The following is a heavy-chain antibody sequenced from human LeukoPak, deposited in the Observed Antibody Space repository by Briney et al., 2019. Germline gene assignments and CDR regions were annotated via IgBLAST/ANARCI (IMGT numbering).Heavy chain of an antibody. Sequence: ASVKVSCKASGYNFINYGISWVRQAPGQGLDWMGWISTYNGNSIYAQKFQGRVTMTTDTSTSTGNMDLRSLTSDDTAVYYCARVARTAVGIRYYFDEWGQGTLVSVSS. V-gene: IGHV1-18*01. CDR3: ARVARTAVGIRYYFDE. J-gene: IGHJ4*02. D-gene: IGHD1-14*01. CDR1: GYNFINYG. CDR2: ISTYNGNS.